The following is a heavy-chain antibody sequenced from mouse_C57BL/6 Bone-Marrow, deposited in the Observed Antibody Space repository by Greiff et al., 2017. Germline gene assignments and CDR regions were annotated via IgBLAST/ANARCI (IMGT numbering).Heavy chain of an antibody. Sequence: EVQLVESGGGLVQPGGSLKLSCAASGFTFSDYYMYWVRQTPEKRLEWVAYISNGGGSTYYPDTVKGRFTISRDNAQNTLYLQMSRLKSEDTAMYYCARHRLTAVVATPYFDVWGTGTTVTVSS. V-gene: IGHV5-12*01. CDR1: GFTFSDYY. D-gene: IGHD1-1*01. CDR2: ISNGGGST. J-gene: IGHJ1*03. CDR3: ARHRLTAVVATPYFDV.